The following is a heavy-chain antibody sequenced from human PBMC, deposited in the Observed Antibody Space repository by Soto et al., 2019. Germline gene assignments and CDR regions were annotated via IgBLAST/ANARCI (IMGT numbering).Heavy chain of an antibody. D-gene: IGHD3-22*01. Sequence: EGQLLESGGGLVDPGGSPRLSCAASGFTFSLYAMSWVRQAPGKGLEWVATIGGSGGDTSYADFVRGRFTISRDNSRNILYLQMNSLRAEDTAVYYCAKDAPGSGWLSDYWGQGTLVTVSS. J-gene: IGHJ4*02. CDR1: GFTFSLYA. CDR3: AKDAPGSGWLSDY. V-gene: IGHV3-23*01. CDR2: IGGSGGDT.